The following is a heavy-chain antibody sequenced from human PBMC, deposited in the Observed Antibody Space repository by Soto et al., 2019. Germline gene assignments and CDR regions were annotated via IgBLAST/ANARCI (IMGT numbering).Heavy chain of an antibody. CDR3: AAAVVVKGLNY. CDR2: VESKTDAGTT. CDR1: GFTFSNAW. V-gene: IGHV3-15*04. Sequence: EVQLVESGGGLVKPGGSLRLSCAASGFTFSNAWMTWVRQAPGKGLEWVGRVESKTDAGTTDYAAPVKGRFIITRDDSKNTLYLQMNSLKTEDTAVYYCAAAVVVKGLNYWGQGSLVTVSS. D-gene: IGHD3-22*01. J-gene: IGHJ4*02.